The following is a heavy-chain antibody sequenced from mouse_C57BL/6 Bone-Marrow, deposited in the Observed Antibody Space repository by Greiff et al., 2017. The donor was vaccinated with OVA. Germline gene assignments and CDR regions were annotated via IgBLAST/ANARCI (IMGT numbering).Heavy chain of an antibody. CDR3: ARWSPWDFDY. Sequence: VKLQESGPELVKPGASVKISCKASGYAFSSSWMNWVKQRPGKGLEWIGRIYPGDGDTNYNGKFKGKATLTADKSSSTAYMQLSSLTSEDSAVYFCARWSPWDFDYWGQGTTLTVSS. V-gene: IGHV1-82*01. CDR1: GYAFSSSW. J-gene: IGHJ2*01. D-gene: IGHD4-1*01. CDR2: IYPGDGDT.